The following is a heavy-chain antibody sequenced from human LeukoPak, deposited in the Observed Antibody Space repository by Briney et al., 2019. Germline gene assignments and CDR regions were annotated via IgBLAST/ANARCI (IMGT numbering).Heavy chain of an antibody. CDR3: VRDSTWWASSSWSYFDY. CDR2: ISSSSSYI. D-gene: IGHD6-13*01. J-gene: IGHJ4*02. V-gene: IGHV3-21*01. CDR1: GFTFSSYS. Sequence: PGGSLRLSCAASGFTFSSYSMNWVRQAPGKGLEWVSSISSSSSYIYYADSVKGRLTISRDNAKNSLYLQMNSLRAEDTAVYYCVRDSTWWASSSWSYFDYWGQGTLVTVSS.